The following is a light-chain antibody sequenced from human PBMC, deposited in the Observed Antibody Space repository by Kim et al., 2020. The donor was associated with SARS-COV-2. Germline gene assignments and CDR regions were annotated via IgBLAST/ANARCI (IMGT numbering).Light chain of an antibody. CDR2: QDS. Sequence: SYELTQPPSASVSPGQTASITCSGDKSGDRYACWYQQKPGQSPVLVIYQDSKRHSGIPDRFSGSNSVNTATLTISGTQAMDEADYYCQAWDSSSVVFGGGTQLTVL. J-gene: IGLJ2*01. CDR1: KSGDRY. V-gene: IGLV3-1*01. CDR3: QAWDSSSVV.